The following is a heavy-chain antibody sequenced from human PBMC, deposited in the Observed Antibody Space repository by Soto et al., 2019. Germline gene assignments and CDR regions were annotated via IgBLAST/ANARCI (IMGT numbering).Heavy chain of an antibody. J-gene: IGHJ4*02. CDR3: ARFNGGYDQYYFDY. D-gene: IGHD5-12*01. CDR2: IYYSGST. Sequence: QVQLQESGPGLVKPSETLSLTCTVSGGSISSYYWSWIRQPPGKGLEWIGYIYYSGSTNYNPSLKSRVTISVDTSKNQFSLKLSSVTAADTAVYYCARFNGGYDQYYFDYWGQGTLVTVSS. CDR1: GGSISSYY. V-gene: IGHV4-59*01.